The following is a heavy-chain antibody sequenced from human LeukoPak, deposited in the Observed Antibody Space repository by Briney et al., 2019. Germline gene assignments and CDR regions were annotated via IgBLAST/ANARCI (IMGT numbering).Heavy chain of an antibody. V-gene: IGHV3-30*18. J-gene: IGHJ4*02. CDR3: AKDLCTLGYRSGGSSTPQDY. CDR1: GFTFSSYS. CDR2: ISYDGSNK. Sequence: GGSLRLSCAASGFTFSSYSMNWVRQAPGKGLEWVAVISYDGSNKYYADSVKGRFTISRDNSKNTLYLQMNSLRAEDTAVYYCAKDLCTLGYRSGGSSTPQDYWGQGTLVTVSS. D-gene: IGHD2-15*01.